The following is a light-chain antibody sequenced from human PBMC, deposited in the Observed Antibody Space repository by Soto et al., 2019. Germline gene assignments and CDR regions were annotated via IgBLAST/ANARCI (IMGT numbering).Light chain of an antibody. Sequence: QSVLTQPASVSGSPGQSITLSCTGTSSDIGGYNYVSWYQQLPGKVPKLIIYDVSNRPSGVSDRVSGAKSGNAASLTISGLQAEDEADYYCSSYTSTSTLYVFGTGTKLTVL. V-gene: IGLV2-14*03. CDR2: DVS. J-gene: IGLJ1*01. CDR3: SSYTSTSTLYV. CDR1: SSDIGGYNY.